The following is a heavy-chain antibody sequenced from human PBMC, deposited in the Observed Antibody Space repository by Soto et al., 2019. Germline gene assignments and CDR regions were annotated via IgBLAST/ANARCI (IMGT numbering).Heavy chain of an antibody. Sequence: EVQLLESGGGLVQPGGSLRLSCAASGFTFSNHAMNWVRQAPGKGLDWVSGISGSGGSTSYGDSVKGRFTISRDNSKNTLYLQMSSLRSDDTAVYFCAKGHDCWSGYSYYYGIYVWGQGTTVTVSS. J-gene: IGHJ6*02. D-gene: IGHD3-3*01. CDR2: ISGSGGST. CDR1: GFTFSNHA. V-gene: IGHV3-23*01. CDR3: AKGHDCWSGYSYYYGIYV.